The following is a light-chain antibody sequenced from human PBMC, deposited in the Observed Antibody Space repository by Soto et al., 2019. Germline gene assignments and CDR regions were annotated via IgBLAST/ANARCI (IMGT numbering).Light chain of an antibody. V-gene: IGKV3-11*01. CDR2: DAS. Sequence: EIVLTQSPATLSLSPGERATPSCRASQSVSSYLAWYQQKPGQAPRLLIYDASNRATGIPARFSGSGSGTDFTLTISSLEPEDFAVYYCQQRSNWPKTVGQGTKVDIK. J-gene: IGKJ1*01. CDR1: QSVSSY. CDR3: QQRSNWPKT.